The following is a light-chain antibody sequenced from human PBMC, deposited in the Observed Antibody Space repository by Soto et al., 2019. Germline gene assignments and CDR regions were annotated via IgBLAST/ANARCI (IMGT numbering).Light chain of an antibody. CDR2: DVS. J-gene: IGLJ1*01. Sequence: QSALTQPASVSGAPGQSITISCTGTSIDGGGYNYVSWYQQHPGKAPKLMIYDVSNRPSGVSNRFSGSKSGNTASLTICGLQAEDEADYYCRSYTSSSTLDVFGTGTKLTVL. CDR1: SIDGGGYNY. V-gene: IGLV2-14*01. CDR3: RSYTSSSTLDV.